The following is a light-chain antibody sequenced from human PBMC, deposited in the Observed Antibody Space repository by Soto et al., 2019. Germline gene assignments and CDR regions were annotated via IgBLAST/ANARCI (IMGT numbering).Light chain of an antibody. V-gene: IGKV3-15*01. CDR2: DAS. CDR3: QQYNSWPPIT. CDR1: QSVGGS. Sequence: IAMTQSPATLSVSPGERATLSCRASQSVGGSSLAWYQQKPGQAPRLLIYDASTRATGIPDRFSGGGSGTEFTLTISSLQSEDFVVYYCQQYNSWPPITFGQGTRLEIK. J-gene: IGKJ5*01.